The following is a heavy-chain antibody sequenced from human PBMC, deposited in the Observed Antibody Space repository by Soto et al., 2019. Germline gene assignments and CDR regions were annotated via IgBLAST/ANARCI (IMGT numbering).Heavy chain of an antibody. D-gene: IGHD1-1*01. Sequence: GGSLRLSCAATGFTFSNYAMHWVRQAPGKGLEWVALTSYDGNNEYYTDSVKGRFTISRDNSKNTLFLQMNSPRPEDTAVYYCAKDKGVFNWATSYFDYWGQGALVTVSS. CDR3: AKDKGVFNWATSYFDY. J-gene: IGHJ4*02. CDR1: GFTFSNYA. V-gene: IGHV3-30*18. CDR2: TSYDGNNE.